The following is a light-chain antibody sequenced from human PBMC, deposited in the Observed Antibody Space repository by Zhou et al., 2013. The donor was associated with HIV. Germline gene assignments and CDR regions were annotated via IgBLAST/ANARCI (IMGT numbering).Light chain of an antibody. Sequence: DIQMTQSPSSLSASVGDRVTITCRASQSISNYLNWYQQKPGKAPKLLIYAASSLQSGVPSRFSGSGSGTDFTLTISSLQPEDIATYYCQQYDNLPLTFGGGTKVEIK. CDR3: QQYDNLPLT. CDR2: AAS. CDR1: QSISNY. J-gene: IGKJ4*01. V-gene: IGKV1-33*01.